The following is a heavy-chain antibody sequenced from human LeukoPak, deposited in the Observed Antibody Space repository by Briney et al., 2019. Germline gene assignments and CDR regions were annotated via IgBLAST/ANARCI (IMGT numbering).Heavy chain of an antibody. CDR2: INLNSGGT. D-gene: IGHD5-24*01. Sequence: ASVKISCKASGYTFTSYGISWVRQAPGQGLEWMGWINLNSGGTNYAQTFQGRVTMTRDTSISTAYMELSRLRSDDTAVYYWARGITGIYYYYYMDVWGKGTTVTVSS. CDR3: ARGITGIYYYYYMDV. V-gene: IGHV1-2*02. CDR1: GYTFTSYG. J-gene: IGHJ6*03.